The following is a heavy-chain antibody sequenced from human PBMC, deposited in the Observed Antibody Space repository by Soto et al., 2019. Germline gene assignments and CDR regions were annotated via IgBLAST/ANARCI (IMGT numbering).Heavy chain of an antibody. J-gene: IGHJ6*02. Sequence: GGSLRLSCAASGFTFSSYGMHWVRQAPGKGLGWVAVISYDGSNKYYADSVKGRFTISRDNSKNTLYLQMNSLRAEDTAVYYCAKDSNNYDFWSGYWYYYYGMDVWGQGTTVTVSS. V-gene: IGHV3-30*18. CDR1: GFTFSSYG. CDR3: AKDSNNYDFWSGYWYYYYGMDV. D-gene: IGHD3-3*01. CDR2: ISYDGSNK.